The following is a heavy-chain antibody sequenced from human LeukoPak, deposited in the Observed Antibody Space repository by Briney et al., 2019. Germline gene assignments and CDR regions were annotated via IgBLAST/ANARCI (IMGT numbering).Heavy chain of an antibody. J-gene: IGHJ3*02. CDR2: VSGSGGST. Sequence: GGSLRLSCAASGFTFSSYAMSWVRQAPGKGLEWVSTVSGSGGSTYYVDSVKGRFTISRDNSKNTLYLQMNSLRAEDTAVYYCAKGDVWFGESSYAFDIWGQGTMVTVSS. CDR1: GFTFSSYA. D-gene: IGHD3-10*01. V-gene: IGHV3-23*01. CDR3: AKGDVWFGESSYAFDI.